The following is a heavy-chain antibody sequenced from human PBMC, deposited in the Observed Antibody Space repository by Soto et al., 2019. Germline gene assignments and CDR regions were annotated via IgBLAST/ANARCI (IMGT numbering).Heavy chain of an antibody. CDR2: IYSGST. V-gene: IGHV4-38-2*01. J-gene: IGHJ4*02. Sequence: EILTRTYADAGYCMTSDYYWGWIRQPRGKGLEWIGSIYSGSTYYNPSLKSRVTISVDTAKNQFSLRLTSVTAADTAMYYCAKKGYYPSGKINLFDSWGQGTVVTVSS. D-gene: IGHD3-10*01. CDR3: AKKGYYPSGKINLFDS. CDR1: GYCMTSDYY.